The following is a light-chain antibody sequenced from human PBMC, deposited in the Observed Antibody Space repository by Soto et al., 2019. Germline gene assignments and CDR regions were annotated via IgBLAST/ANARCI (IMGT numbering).Light chain of an antibody. Sequence: EIVLTQSPGTLSLSPGERATLSCRASQSVSSTYLAWYQQRPGQAPRLLIYGASSRATGIPERFSGSGSGTEFTLTISRLEPEDFAVYYCQQYGGSPRTFGQGTKVEIK. CDR2: GAS. CDR1: QSVSSTY. V-gene: IGKV3-20*01. J-gene: IGKJ1*01. CDR3: QQYGGSPRT.